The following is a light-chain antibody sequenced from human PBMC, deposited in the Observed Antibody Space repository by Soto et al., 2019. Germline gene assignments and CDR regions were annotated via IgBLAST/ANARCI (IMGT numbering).Light chain of an antibody. J-gene: IGKJ4*01. Sequence: DTLLTPSPATLSLSAGDRGTVSCRASRSVSANNLAWYQQKPGQPPRLLVYGSSTRATGIPDRFSGSGSGTDFTLTIPRLEPEDSAMFYCQQYGNSPLTFGGGTKVDIK. CDR1: RSVSANN. CDR3: QQYGNSPLT. CDR2: GSS. V-gene: IGKV3-20*01.